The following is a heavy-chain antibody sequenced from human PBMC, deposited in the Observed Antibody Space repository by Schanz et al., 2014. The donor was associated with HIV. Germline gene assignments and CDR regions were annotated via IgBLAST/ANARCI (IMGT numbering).Heavy chain of an antibody. J-gene: IGHJ4*02. V-gene: IGHV3-23*01. CDR3: AKGWRGYSISSWVDY. CDR1: GFTFYTYA. D-gene: IGHD6-6*01. CDR2: ISDSGDGT. Sequence: EVQLLESGGGLVQPGKSLRLSCAASGFTFYTYAMTWVRQAPGKGLEWVSTISDSGDGTYYADSVKGRFTISRDNSKNTLYLQMNSLRADDTAVYYCAKGWRGYSISSWVDYWGQGSLVTVSS.